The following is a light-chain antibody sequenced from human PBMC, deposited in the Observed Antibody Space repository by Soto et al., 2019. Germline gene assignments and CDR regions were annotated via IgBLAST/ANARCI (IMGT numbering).Light chain of an antibody. J-gene: IGKJ1*01. V-gene: IGKV1-5*03. Sequence: DIQMTQSPSTLSASVGDRVTITCRASQSISSWLAWYQQKPGKAPKILIYKASSLESGVPSRFSGSGSGTEFTLTISSLQPDDFATYYCQQYKTYWTFGQGTKVDI. CDR3: QQYKTYWT. CDR1: QSISSW. CDR2: KAS.